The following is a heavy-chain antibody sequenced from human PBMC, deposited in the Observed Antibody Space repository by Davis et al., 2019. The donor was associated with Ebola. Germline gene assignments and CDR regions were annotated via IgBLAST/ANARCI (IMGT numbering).Heavy chain of an antibody. V-gene: IGHV3-30*02. CDR3: AKGYCSSTSCYPYYYYYYMDV. J-gene: IGHJ6*03. CDR1: GFTFSSYG. D-gene: IGHD2-2*01. CDR2: IRYDGSNK. Sequence: PGGSLRLSCAASGFTFSSYGMHWVRQAPGKGLEWVAFIRYDGSNKYFADSVNGRFTISRDNSKNTLYLQMNSLRAEDTAVYYCAKGYCSSTSCYPYYYYYYMDVWGKGTTVTVSS.